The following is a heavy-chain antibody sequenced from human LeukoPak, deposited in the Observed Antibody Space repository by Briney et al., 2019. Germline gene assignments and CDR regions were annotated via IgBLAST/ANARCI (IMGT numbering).Heavy chain of an antibody. CDR2: ISYDGSNK. Sequence: GGSLRLSCAASGFTFSSYAMHWVRQAPGKGLEWVAVISYDGSNKYYADSVKGRFTISRDNSKNTLYLQMNSLRAEDTAVYYCARESERITMVRGVISLGMDVWGQGTTVTVSS. D-gene: IGHD3-10*01. J-gene: IGHJ6*02. CDR3: ARESERITMVRGVISLGMDV. CDR1: GFTFSSYA. V-gene: IGHV3-30*04.